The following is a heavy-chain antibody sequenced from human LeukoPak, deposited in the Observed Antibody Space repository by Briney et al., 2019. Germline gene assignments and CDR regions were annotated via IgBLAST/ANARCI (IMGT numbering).Heavy chain of an antibody. CDR2: ISGSGGST. Sequence: GGSLRLSCAASGFTFSSYAMSWVRQAPGKGLEWVSAISGSGGSTYYADSVKGRFTISRDNAKNTLYLQMNSLRAEDTAVYYCARTPEGDFWSGYYQFDYWGQGTLVTVSS. CDR1: GFTFSSYA. D-gene: IGHD3-3*01. CDR3: ARTPEGDFWSGYYQFDY. J-gene: IGHJ4*02. V-gene: IGHV3-23*01.